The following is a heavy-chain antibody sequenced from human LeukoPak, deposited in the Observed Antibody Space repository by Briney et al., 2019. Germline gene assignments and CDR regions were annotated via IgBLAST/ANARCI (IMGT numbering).Heavy chain of an antibody. V-gene: IGHV1-2*02. CDR1: GYTFTGYY. Sequence: ASVKVSCKASGYTFTGYYMHWVRQAPGQGLEWMGWINPNSGGTNYAQKFQGRVTMTRDTSISTAYMELSRLRSDDTAVYYCARAGDITIFGVVIDLDYWGQGTLVTVSS. D-gene: IGHD3-3*01. CDR3: ARAGDITIFGVVIDLDY. CDR2: INPNSGGT. J-gene: IGHJ4*02.